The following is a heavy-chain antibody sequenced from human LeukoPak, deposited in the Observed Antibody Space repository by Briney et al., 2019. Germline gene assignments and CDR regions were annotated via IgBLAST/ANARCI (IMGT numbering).Heavy chain of an antibody. CDR1: GFSFSTYD. J-gene: IGHJ4*02. CDR3: AKKPATIKFPFDI. V-gene: IGHV3-23*01. Sequence: GGSLRLSCAGSGFSFSTYDMGWVRQTPGKGLEWVSAISTTGGYTEDADSVKGRFTISRDNSQNTLFLQMHSLRAEDTAVYYCAKKPATIKFPFDIWGQGTLVTVSP. CDR2: ISTTGGYT. D-gene: IGHD5-24*01.